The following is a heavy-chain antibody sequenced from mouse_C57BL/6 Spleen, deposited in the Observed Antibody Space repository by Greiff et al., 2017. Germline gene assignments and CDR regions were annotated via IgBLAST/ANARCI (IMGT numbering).Heavy chain of an antibody. CDR3: AREGSNYDFDY. CDR2: ISSGGSYT. D-gene: IGHD2-5*01. V-gene: IGHV5-6*01. Sequence: EVQGVESGGDLVKPGGSLKLSCAASGFTFSSYGMSWVRQTPDKRLEWVATISSGGSYTYYPDSVKGRFTISRDNATNTLYLQMSSLKSEDTAMYYCAREGSNYDFDYWGQGTTLTVSS. CDR1: GFTFSSYG. J-gene: IGHJ2*01.